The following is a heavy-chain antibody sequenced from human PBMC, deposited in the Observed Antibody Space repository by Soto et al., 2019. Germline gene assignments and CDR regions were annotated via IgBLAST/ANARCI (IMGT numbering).Heavy chain of an antibody. CDR1: GGSISSSSYS. J-gene: IGHJ4*02. CDR3: ARHRSASCYAPLDY. V-gene: IGHV4-39*01. D-gene: IGHD2-2*01. Sequence: QLQLQESGPGLVKPSETLSLTCTVSGGSISSSSYSWGWIRQPPGKGLEWIGTIYYSGTTYYNSSLKSRVTISVDTSKNQFSLTVSSVTAADTAVFYCARHRSASCYAPLDYWGQGTLVTVSS. CDR2: IYYSGTT.